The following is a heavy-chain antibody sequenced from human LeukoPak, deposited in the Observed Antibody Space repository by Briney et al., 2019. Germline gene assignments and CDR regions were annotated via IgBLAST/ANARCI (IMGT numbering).Heavy chain of an antibody. CDR2: ISTSGGGI. V-gene: IGHV3-23*01. J-gene: IGHJ4*01. D-gene: IGHD3-22*01. Sequence: GGSLRLSCAASGFTFSNYAMSWVRQAPGKGLEWVSGISTSGGGIYYAHSVKGRFTTSRDNSMNTLYLQMYSLRDDDTAVYYCAKDGFDYYDSSGYYYFDYWGHGTLVTVSS. CDR1: GFTFSNYA. CDR3: AKDGFDYYDSSGYYYFDY.